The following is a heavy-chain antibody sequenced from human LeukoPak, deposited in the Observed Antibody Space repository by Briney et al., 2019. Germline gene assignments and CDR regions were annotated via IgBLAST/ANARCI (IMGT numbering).Heavy chain of an antibody. V-gene: IGHV3-30*03. D-gene: IGHD6-19*01. CDR3: ARGADPSGRNWYFDL. CDR1: GFTFSYYG. CDR2: ISSSGNQN. J-gene: IGHJ2*01. Sequence: GGSLRLSCAGSGFTFSYYGIHWARQAPGKGLEWVAAISSSGNQNYYGDSVKGRFTISRDNSKNTLYLQMNSLSAEDTAVYYCARGADPSGRNWYFDLWGRGTLVTVAS.